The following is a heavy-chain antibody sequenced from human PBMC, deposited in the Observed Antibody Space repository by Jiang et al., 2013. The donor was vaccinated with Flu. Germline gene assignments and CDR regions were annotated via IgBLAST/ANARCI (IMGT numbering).Heavy chain of an antibody. CDR2: IIPIFGTA. CDR1: GGTFSSYA. CDR3: ARQPYYYDSSSGFSVGYFDY. Sequence: VQLVESGAEVKKPGSSVKVSCKASGGTFSSYAISWVRQAPGQGLEWMGGIIPIFGTANYAQKFQGRVTITADESTSTAYMELSSLRSEDTAVYYCARQPYYYDSSSGFSVGYFDYWGQGTLVTVSS. V-gene: IGHV1-69*01. J-gene: IGHJ4*02. D-gene: IGHD3-22*01.